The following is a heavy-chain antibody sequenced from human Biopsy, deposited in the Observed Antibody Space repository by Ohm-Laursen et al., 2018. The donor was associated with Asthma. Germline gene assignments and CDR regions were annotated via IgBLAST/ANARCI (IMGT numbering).Heavy chain of an antibody. Sequence: TLSLTCLVSGGSISSGDYSRSWIRQPPGKGLEWIGFISPSGNTYYSPSLKSRLTISVDRSKNQFSLRLSSVTAADTAMYYCARDYGDYVWRAFDIWGQGTMVTVSS. CDR2: ISPSGNT. V-gene: IGHV4-30-2*01. J-gene: IGHJ3*02. D-gene: IGHD4-17*01. CDR3: ARDYGDYVWRAFDI. CDR1: GGSISSGDYS.